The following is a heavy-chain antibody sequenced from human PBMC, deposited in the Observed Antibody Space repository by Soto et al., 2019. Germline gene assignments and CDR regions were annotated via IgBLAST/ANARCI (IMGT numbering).Heavy chain of an antibody. J-gene: IGHJ4*02. D-gene: IGHD3-10*01. CDR2: INPFDGSR. V-gene: IGHV1-46*03. Sequence: APVKGSCQASGYIFTSYYLHWVRQAPGQGLEWMGWINPFDGSRMFAQSFQGRVTFTRDTSTSTVYMELSGLRSDDTAVYYCSRVDPGETSPFDHWGQGTLVTVSS. CDR3: SRVDPGETSPFDH. CDR1: GYIFTSYY.